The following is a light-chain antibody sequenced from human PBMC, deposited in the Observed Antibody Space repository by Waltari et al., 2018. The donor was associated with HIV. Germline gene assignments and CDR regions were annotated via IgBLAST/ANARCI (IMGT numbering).Light chain of an antibody. J-gene: IGKJ4*01. V-gene: IGKV3-11*01. CDR2: DAS. Sequence: EIVLTQSPDTMSLSPGEGATLSCRASQSVNNYLAWYQQKPGQAPRLLIYDASNRATGIPARFSGSGSGTDFTLTISSLEPEDFAVYYCQQRSNWPPLTFGGGTKVEIK. CDR1: QSVNNY. CDR3: QQRSNWPPLT.